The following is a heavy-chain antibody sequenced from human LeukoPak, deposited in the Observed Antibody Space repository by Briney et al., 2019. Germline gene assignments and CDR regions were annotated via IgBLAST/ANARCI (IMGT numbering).Heavy chain of an antibody. CDR3: AKDRLIVGATVGFDY. V-gene: IGHV3-23*01. CDR1: GFTFSSYA. J-gene: IGHJ4*02. Sequence: GSLRLSCAASGFTFSSYAMSWVRQAPGKGLEWVSTISGSGGSTYYADSVKGRFTIPRDNSKNTLYLQMNSLRAEDTAVYYCAKDRLIVGATVGFDYWGQGTLVTVSS. CDR2: ISGSGGST. D-gene: IGHD1-26*01.